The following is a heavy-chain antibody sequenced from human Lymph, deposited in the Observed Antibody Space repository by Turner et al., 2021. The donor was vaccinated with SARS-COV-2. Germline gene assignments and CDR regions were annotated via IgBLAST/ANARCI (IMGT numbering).Heavy chain of an antibody. CDR3: ARDIPTTADYFDY. V-gene: IGHV3-21*01. J-gene: IGHJ4*02. CDR1: GCTFSTYS. Sequence: EVQLVESGGGLVKPGGSLRLSCAASGCTFSTYSMNWVRQAPGKGLEWISSISSSSSYIYYADSVKGRFTISKDEAKNSLYLQMNSRRAEDTAVYYCARDIPTTADYFDYWGQGTLVTVSS. CDR2: ISSSSSYI. D-gene: IGHD4-17*01.